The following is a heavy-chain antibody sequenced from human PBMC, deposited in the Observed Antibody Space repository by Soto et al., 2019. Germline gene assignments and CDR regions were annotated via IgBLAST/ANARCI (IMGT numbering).Heavy chain of an antibody. CDR3: ARGYCSGGTCYNFDY. CDR2: INPSGGST. V-gene: IGHV1-46*01. J-gene: IGHJ4*02. D-gene: IGHD2-15*01. CDR1: GYIFTSYY. Sequence: ASVKVSCKASGYIFTSYYMHWVRQAPGQGLEWMGKINPSGGSTSYTQKFQGRVTMTRDTSSSIVYMELSSLRSEYTAVYYCARGYCSGGTCYNFDYWGQGTLVTVSS.